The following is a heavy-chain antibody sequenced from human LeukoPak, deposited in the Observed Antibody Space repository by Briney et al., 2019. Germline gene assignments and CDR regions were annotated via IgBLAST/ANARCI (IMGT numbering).Heavy chain of an antibody. J-gene: IGHJ4*02. CDR3: ARAEAAPGSEIDH. CDR2: VYFSGST. CDR1: GDSIYGYY. Sequence: SETLSPTCTVSGDSIYGYYWSWIRQPPGKGLEWIGYVYFSGSTTYNPSLKSRIHISINTSKNQFSLKLDSVTPADTAVYYCARAEAAPGSEIDHWSKGNLVTVSS. V-gene: IGHV4-59*01. D-gene: IGHD6-25*01.